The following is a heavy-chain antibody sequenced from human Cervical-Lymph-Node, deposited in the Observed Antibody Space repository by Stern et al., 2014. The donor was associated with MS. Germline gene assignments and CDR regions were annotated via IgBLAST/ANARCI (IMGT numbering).Heavy chain of an antibody. Sequence: EEKLVESGGDLVKPGGSLRLSCAASGFIFNNAWLSWVRQAPGKGLEWVGRIKSKTDGGTSAYATPVKGRFAISRDDSNNRVYLQMNSLKTEDTGIYYCTTLSMLRGTIIELFDHWGPGTPVIVSS. V-gene: IGHV3-15*01. D-gene: IGHD3-10*01. CDR2: IKSKTDGGTS. CDR3: TTLSMLRGTIIELFDH. J-gene: IGHJ4*02. CDR1: GFIFNNAW.